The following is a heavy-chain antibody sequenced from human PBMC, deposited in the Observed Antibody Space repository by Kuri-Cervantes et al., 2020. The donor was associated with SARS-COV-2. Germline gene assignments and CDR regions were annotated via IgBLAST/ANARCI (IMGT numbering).Heavy chain of an antibody. V-gene: IGHV4-34*01. CDR2: INHSGST. CDR1: GFTFSSYW. Sequence: GSLRLSCAASGFTFSSYWMSWVRQAPGKGLEWIGEINHSGSTNYNPSLKSRVTISVDTSKNQFSLKLSSVTAADTAVYYCARFDAGLVVAFDIWGQGTMVTVSS. J-gene: IGHJ3*02. D-gene: IGHD2-8*02. CDR3: ARFDAGLVVAFDI.